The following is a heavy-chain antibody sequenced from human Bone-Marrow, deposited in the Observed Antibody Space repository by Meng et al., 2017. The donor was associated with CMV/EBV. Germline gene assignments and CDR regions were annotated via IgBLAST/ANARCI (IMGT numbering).Heavy chain of an antibody. CDR1: GYSFTSYW. Sequence: SGYSFTSYWSGWVRQMPGKGLEWMGIIYPDDSDTKYSPSFQGQVTISADKSISTAYLQWSSLKASDTAMYYCAVHPAGVSGATYFDYWGQGTLVTVSS. CDR2: IYPDDSDT. CDR3: AVHPAGVSGATYFDY. V-gene: IGHV5-51*01. J-gene: IGHJ4*02. D-gene: IGHD2-8*01.